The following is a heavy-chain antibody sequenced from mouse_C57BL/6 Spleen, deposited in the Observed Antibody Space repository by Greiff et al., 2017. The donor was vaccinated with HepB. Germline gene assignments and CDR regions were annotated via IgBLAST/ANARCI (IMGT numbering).Heavy chain of an antibody. CDR2: IDPETGGT. J-gene: IGHJ2*01. D-gene: IGHD1-1*01. V-gene: IGHV1-15*01. CDR3: SYYYALSGFDY. Sequence: QVHVKQSGAELVRPGASVTLSCKASGYTFTDYEMHWVKQTPVHGLEWIGAIDPETGGTAYNQKFKGKAILTADKSSSTAYMELRSLTSEDSAVYYCSYYYALSGFDYWGQGTTLTVSS. CDR1: GYTFTDYE.